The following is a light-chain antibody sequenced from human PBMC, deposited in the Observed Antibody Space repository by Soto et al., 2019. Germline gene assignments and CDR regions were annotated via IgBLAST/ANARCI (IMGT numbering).Light chain of an antibody. CDR1: SSDVGNYNL. Sequence: QSALTQPASVSGSPGQSITISCTGTSSDVGNYNLVSWYQQRPGKAPKVMIYEGNKRPSGVSNRFSGSKSGVTASLTISGLQAGDEADYYCCSYAGNTNYVFGTGTKVTVL. CDR2: EGN. V-gene: IGLV2-23*01. J-gene: IGLJ1*01. CDR3: CSYAGNTNYV.